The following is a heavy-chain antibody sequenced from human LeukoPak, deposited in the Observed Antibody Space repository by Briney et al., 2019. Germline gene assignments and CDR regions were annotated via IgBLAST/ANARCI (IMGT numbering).Heavy chain of an antibody. Sequence: CTVSGGSISSGMYSWSWIRQPAGKGLEWIGRIYTSGSTNYNPSLNSRVTISVDTSKNQYSLKLSSVTAADTAVYYCARGAGATRWFDPWGQGTLVTVSS. D-gene: IGHD1-26*01. CDR3: ARGAGATRWFDP. J-gene: IGHJ5*02. V-gene: IGHV4-61*02. CDR1: GGSISSGMYS. CDR2: IYTSGST.